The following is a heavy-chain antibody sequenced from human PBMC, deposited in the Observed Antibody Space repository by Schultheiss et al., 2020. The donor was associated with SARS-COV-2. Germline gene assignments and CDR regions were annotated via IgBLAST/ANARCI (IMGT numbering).Heavy chain of an antibody. CDR2: ISGSGGST. J-gene: IGHJ4*02. CDR1: GFTFSTYV. Sequence: GGSLRLSCAASGFTFSTYVMTWVRQAPGKGLEWVSAISGSGGSTYYADSVKGRFTISRDNAKNSLYLQMNSLRAEDTAVYYCARDSRAYDYWGQGTLVTVSS. CDR3: ARDSRAYDY. V-gene: IGHV3-23*01.